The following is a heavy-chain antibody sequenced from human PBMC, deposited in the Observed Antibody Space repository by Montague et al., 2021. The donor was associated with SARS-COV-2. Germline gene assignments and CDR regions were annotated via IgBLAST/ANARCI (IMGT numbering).Heavy chain of an antibody. CDR1: GGSISSYY. D-gene: IGHD1-26*01. J-gene: IGHJ6*02. Sequence: SETLSLTCTVSGGSISSYYCSWIRQPAGKGLEWNGRIYICGTTNYNPSLKSRVTMSVYTSKNQFSLTLSSVTAADTAVYYCAGGSEIINFYNSGMDVWGQGTTVTVSS. V-gene: IGHV4-4*07. CDR2: IYICGTT. CDR3: AGGSEIINFYNSGMDV.